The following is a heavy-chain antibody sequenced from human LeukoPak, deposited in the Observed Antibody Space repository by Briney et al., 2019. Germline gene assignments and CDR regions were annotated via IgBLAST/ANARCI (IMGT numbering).Heavy chain of an antibody. V-gene: IGHV3-74*01. D-gene: IGHD2-21*02. CDR2: INTDGSST. CDR1: GFTFSSYG. Sequence: GGSLRLSCAASGFTFSSYGMHWVRQAPGKGLVWVSHINTDGSSTNYADSVKGRFTISRDNARNTLYLQMNSLRAEDTAVYYCARDEAYCGGDCYPGVRAFDIWGQGTMVTVSS. CDR3: ARDEAYCGGDCYPGVRAFDI. J-gene: IGHJ3*02.